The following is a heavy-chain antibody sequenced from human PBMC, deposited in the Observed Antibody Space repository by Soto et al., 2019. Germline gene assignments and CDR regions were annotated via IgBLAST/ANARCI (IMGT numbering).Heavy chain of an antibody. J-gene: IGHJ4*02. V-gene: IGHV1-69*06. CDR1: GGTFSSYA. Sequence: QVQLVQSGAEVKKPGSSVKVSCKASGGTFSSYAISWVRQAPGQGLEWMGGIIPIFGTANYAQKFQGRVRMPVDKSRGKSYLGGGSLSSGAGAVCYCGRGGELRWGWPGSGGRGTRVPVS. CDR3: GRGGELRWGWPGS. CDR2: IIPIFGTA. D-gene: IGHD3-10*01.